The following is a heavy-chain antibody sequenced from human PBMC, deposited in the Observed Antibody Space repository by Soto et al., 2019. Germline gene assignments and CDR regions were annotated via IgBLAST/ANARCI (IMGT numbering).Heavy chain of an antibody. CDR2: ISSSSSYI. J-gene: IGHJ4*02. CDR3: ASGRYSSGWPLGGY. Sequence: EVQLVESGGGLVKPGGSLRLSCAASGFTFSSYSMNWVRQAPGKGLEWVSSISSSSSYIYYADSVKGRFTISRDNAKNPLYLQMNSLRAEDTAVYYCASGRYSSGWPLGGYWGQGTLVTVSS. CDR1: GFTFSSYS. D-gene: IGHD6-19*01. V-gene: IGHV3-21*01.